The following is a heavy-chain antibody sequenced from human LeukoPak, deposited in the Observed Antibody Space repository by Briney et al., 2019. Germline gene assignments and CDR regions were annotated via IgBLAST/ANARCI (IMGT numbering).Heavy chain of an antibody. J-gene: IGHJ4*02. D-gene: IGHD5-12*01. CDR3: ASEWIVATLLPDY. CDR2: ISHSGGTT. V-gene: IGHV3-23*01. CDR1: GFTFSSYA. Sequence: PGGSLRLSCAASGFTFSSYAMSWVRQAPGKGLEWVSAISHSGGTTYYADSVKGRFTISRDNSKNTLYLQMNSLRAEDTAVYYCASEWIVATLLPDYWGQGTLVTVSS.